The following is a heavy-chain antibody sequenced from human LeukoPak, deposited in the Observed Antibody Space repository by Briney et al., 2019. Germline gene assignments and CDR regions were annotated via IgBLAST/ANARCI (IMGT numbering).Heavy chain of an antibody. D-gene: IGHD5-24*01. V-gene: IGHV4-59*01. CDR1: GASISSYY. Sequence: PSETLSLTCTVSGASISSYYWSWIRQPPGKGLEWIAGICDSGTTDYSPSLQSRVTISLDRSKNQFSLKLTSVTAADTAVYYCARGRDAYKIGYWGQGTLVTVSS. J-gene: IGHJ4*02. CDR3: ARGRDAYKIGY. CDR2: ICDSGTT.